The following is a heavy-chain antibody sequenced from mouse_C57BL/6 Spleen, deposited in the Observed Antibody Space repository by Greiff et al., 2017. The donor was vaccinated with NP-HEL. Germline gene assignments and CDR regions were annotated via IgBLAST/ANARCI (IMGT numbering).Heavy chain of an antibody. CDR2: IDPSDSYT. CDR1: GYTFTSYW. D-gene: IGHD2-1*01. J-gene: IGHJ2*01. Sequence: QVQLQQPGAELVKPGASVKLSCKASGYTFTSYWMQWVKQRPGQGLEWIGEIDPSDSYTNYNQKFKGKATLTVDTSSSTAYMQLSSLTSEDSAVYYCERFNGNYDFDYWGQGTTLTVSS. V-gene: IGHV1-50*01. CDR3: ERFNGNYDFDY.